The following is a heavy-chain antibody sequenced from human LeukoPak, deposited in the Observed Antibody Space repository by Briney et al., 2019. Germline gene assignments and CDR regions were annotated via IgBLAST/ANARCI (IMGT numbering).Heavy chain of an antibody. CDR1: GGSFSGYY. V-gene: IGHV4-34*01. D-gene: IGHD6-19*01. CDR2: INHSGST. Sequence: SETLSLTCAVYGGSFSGYYWSWIRQPPGKGLEWIGEINHSGSTNYNPSPKSRVTMSVDTSKNQFSLKLSSVTAADTAVYYCARPGPPYSSGWFPFDYWGQGTLVTVSS. CDR3: ARPGPPYSSGWFPFDY. J-gene: IGHJ4*02.